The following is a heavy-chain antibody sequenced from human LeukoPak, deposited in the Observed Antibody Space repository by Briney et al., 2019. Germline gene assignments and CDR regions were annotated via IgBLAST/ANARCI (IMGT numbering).Heavy chain of an antibody. CDR2: IYPGDSDT. V-gene: IGHV5-51*01. D-gene: IGHD3-10*01. Sequence: GESLKISCKGSGDSFSSYWVDWVRQMPGKGLEWMGIIYPGDSDTRYSPSFEGQVTISADKSISTAYLQWSSLKASDTAMYHCARRMVRGVITSPFDYWGQGTLVTVSS. J-gene: IGHJ4*02. CDR1: GDSFSSYW. CDR3: ARRMVRGVITSPFDY.